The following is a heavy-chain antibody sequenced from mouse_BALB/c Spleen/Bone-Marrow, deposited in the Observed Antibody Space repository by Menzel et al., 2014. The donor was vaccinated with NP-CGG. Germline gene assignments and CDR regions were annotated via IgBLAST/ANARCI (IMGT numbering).Heavy chain of an antibody. CDR3: ARGGTTATWYLDV. V-gene: IGHV14-3*02. D-gene: IGHD1-2*01. CDR2: IDPANGNT. CDR1: GFNIXDTY. J-gene: IGHJ1*01. Sequence: EVQGVESGAELVKPGASVKLSCTASGFNIXDTYMHWVKQRPEQGLEWIGRIDPANGNTKYDPKFQGKATITADPSSNTAYLQRSSLTSEDTAVYYCARGGTTATWYLDVWGAGTTVTVSS.